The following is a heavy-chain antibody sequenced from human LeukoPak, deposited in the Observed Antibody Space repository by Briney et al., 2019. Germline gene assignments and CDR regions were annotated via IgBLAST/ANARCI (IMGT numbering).Heavy chain of an antibody. V-gene: IGHV3-48*04. CDR1: GFTFSSYS. D-gene: IGHD3-10*01. Sequence: GGSLRLSCAASGFTFSSYSMNWVRQAPGKGLEWVSYISSSSSTIYYADSVKGRFTISRDNAKNSLYLQMNSLRAEDTAVYYCARDRRPYGSGSYKAPGGYWGQGTLVTVSS. CDR2: ISSSSSTI. CDR3: ARDRRPYGSGSYKAPGGY. J-gene: IGHJ4*02.